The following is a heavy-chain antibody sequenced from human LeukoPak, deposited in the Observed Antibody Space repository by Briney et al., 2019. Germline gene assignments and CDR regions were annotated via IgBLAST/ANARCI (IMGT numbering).Heavy chain of an antibody. CDR2: ISDSGGST. D-gene: IGHD6-13*01. CDR3: AQPLPRSPETAAARAFGN. J-gene: IGHJ4*02. Sequence: GGSLRLSCAASGFTFSSYAMSWVRQAPGEGLEWVSAISDSGGSTYYADSVKGRFTISRDNSMNTLYLQMNSLRAEDTAVYHCAQPLPRSPETAAARAFGNWGQGSLVTVSS. V-gene: IGHV3-23*01. CDR1: GFTFSSYA.